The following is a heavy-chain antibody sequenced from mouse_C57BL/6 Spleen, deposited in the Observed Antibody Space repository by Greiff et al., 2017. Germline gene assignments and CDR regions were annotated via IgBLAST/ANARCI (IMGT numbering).Heavy chain of an antibody. J-gene: IGHJ4*01. Sequence: QVQLQQSGAELVKPGASVKISCKASGYAFSSYWMNWVKQRPGKGHEWIGQIYPGDGDTNYNGKFTGKATLTADKSSSTAYMQLSSLTSEDSAVYFCARSAAYYSKGDYAMDYWGQGTSVTVSS. CDR1: GYAFSSYW. CDR3: ARSAAYYSKGDYAMDY. V-gene: IGHV1-80*01. CDR2: IYPGDGDT. D-gene: IGHD2-5*01.